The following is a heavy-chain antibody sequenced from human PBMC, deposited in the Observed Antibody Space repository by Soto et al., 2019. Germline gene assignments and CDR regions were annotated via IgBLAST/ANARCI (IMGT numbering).Heavy chain of an antibody. Sequence: SVKVSCKASGCTFSSYAISWVRQAPGQGLEWMGGIIPIFGTANYAQKFQGRVTITADESTSKAYMELSSLRSEDTAVYYCARDSSGLSSNNHYYYGMDVLGQGTTVTVSS. D-gene: IGHD2-2*01. V-gene: IGHV1-69*13. CDR2: IIPIFGTA. CDR3: ARDSSGLSSNNHYYYGMDV. CDR1: GCTFSSYA. J-gene: IGHJ6*01.